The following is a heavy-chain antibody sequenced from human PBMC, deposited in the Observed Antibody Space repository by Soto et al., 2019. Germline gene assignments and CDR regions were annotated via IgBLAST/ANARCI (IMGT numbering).Heavy chain of an antibody. J-gene: IGHJ4*02. CDR3: ARHATYYDILSGYYFDY. D-gene: IGHD3-9*01. CDR1: GYRFSSYL. Sequence: GQCLSILCKVSGYRFSSYLMAWVRQLTGKGLEWMGIISPGDPDTKYSQSFQGQVTISADKSISTAYLQWNSLKASDTAMYYCARHATYYDILSGYYFDYWGQGNLVTVSS. CDR2: ISPGDPDT. V-gene: IGHV5-51*01.